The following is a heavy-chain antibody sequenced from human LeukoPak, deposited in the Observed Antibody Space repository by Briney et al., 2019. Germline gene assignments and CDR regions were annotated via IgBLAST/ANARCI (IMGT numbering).Heavy chain of an antibody. D-gene: IGHD6-19*01. J-gene: IGHJ6*03. CDR2: IKQDGSEK. CDR3: ASVSITVAERDYMDV. V-gene: IGHV3-7*01. CDR1: GLTFSRHW. Sequence: GGSLRLSCAASGLTFSRHWMSWIRQAPGKGLEWVANIKQDGSEKYYVDSVKGRFTISRDNAKNSLSLQMNSLRAEDTVVYYCASVSITVAERDYMDVWGKGTTVTVSS.